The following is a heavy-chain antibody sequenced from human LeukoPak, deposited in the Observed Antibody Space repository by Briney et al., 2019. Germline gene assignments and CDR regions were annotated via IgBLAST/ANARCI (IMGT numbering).Heavy chain of an antibody. D-gene: IGHD3-22*01. CDR3: AKRGVVIRVILVGFHKEAYYFDS. CDR2: IGDSGGRT. V-gene: IGHV3-23*01. CDR1: GITFSNYG. Sequence: PGGSLRLSCAVSGITFSNYGLSWVRQAPGKGLEWVAGIGDSGGRTNYADSVKGRFTISRDNPKNTLYLQMNSLRAEDTAVYFCAKRGVVIRVILVGFHKEAYYFDSWGQGALVTVSS. J-gene: IGHJ4*02.